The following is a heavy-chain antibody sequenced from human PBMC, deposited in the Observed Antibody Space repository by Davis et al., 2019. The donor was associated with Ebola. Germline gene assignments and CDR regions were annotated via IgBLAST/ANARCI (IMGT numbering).Heavy chain of an antibody. D-gene: IGHD3-3*01. V-gene: IGHV4-59*08. J-gene: IGHJ4*02. CDR2: IYYSGST. CDR1: GGSISSYY. CDR3: ARVKYDFWSGYSDY. Sequence: MPSETLSLTCTVSGGSISSYYWSWIRQPPGKGLEWIGYIYYSGSTNYNPSLKSRVTISVDMSKNQFSLKLSSVTAADTAVYYCARVKYDFWSGYSDYWGQGTLVTVSS.